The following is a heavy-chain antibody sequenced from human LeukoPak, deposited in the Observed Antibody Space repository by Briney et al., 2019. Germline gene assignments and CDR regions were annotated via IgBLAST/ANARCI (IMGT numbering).Heavy chain of an antibody. CDR1: GFTVSSSY. CDR2: IYSGGSGST. D-gene: IGHD2-2*01. CDR3: SHRKATSWAHDY. V-gene: IGHV3-53*01. Sequence: GGSLRLSCAASGFTVSSSYMSWVRQAPGKGLEWVAVIYSGGSGSTYYGDSVKGGITITTENSKNTMNLQINSLRAEDTAVYYCSHRKATSWAHDYWGQGTLVTVSS. J-gene: IGHJ4*02.